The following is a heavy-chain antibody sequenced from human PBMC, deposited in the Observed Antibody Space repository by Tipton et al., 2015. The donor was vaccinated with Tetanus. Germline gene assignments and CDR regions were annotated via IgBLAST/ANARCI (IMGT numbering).Heavy chain of an antibody. V-gene: IGHV3-33*01. CDR1: GFTFNTYG. D-gene: IGHD6-6*01. CDR2: IWYDGSQK. J-gene: IGHJ4*02. Sequence: SLRLSCAASGFTFNTYGMNWVRQAPGKGLGWVAVIWYDGSQKYYADSVKGRVTISRDNSKNIRYLQMNNLRADDTALYYCARDMMYSSSAYPPPLDHWGQGTLVTVSS. CDR3: ARDMMYSSSAYPPPLDH.